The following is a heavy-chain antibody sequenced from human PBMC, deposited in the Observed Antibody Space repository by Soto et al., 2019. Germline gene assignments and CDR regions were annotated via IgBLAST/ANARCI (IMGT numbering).Heavy chain of an antibody. CDR1: GFTFTSSA. D-gene: IGHD6-19*01. CDR3: AARIGNIGWYWLDA. Sequence: SVKVSCKASGFTFTSSAVQWVRQARGQPLEWIGWIVLGNGNTNYAQKFQGRVTITRDKSTSTAYMDLSRLRSDDTATYYCAARIGNIGWYWLDAWGQGTQVTVSS. J-gene: IGHJ5*02. V-gene: IGHV1-58*01. CDR2: IVLGNGNT.